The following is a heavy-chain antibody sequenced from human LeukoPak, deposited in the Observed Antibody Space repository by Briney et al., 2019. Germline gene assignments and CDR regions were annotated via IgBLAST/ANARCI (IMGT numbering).Heavy chain of an antibody. Sequence: ASVTVSFKASGYTFIGYYMHWVRQAPGQGLEWMGWINPSSGGTNYAQKFQGRVTMTRDTSISTAYMELSRLISDDTAVYYCARDYDSSGYQPPDYWGQGTLVTVSS. CDR2: INPSSGGT. V-gene: IGHV1-2*02. D-gene: IGHD3-22*01. J-gene: IGHJ4*02. CDR3: ARDYDSSGYQPPDY. CDR1: GYTFIGYY.